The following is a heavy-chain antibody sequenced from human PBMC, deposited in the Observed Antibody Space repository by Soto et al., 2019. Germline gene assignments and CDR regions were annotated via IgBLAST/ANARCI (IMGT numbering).Heavy chain of an antibody. CDR2: IYYSGST. J-gene: IGHJ6*02. Sequence: QLQLQESGPGLVKPSETLSLTCTVSSAPVSSSTYTWGWIRQPPGKGLEWIGSIYYSGSTYYNPSLNSRVTVSVDTSKNQFSLKVTSVTAADTAVYYCARRQGYCISSSCHGHYAMDVWGQGTTVTVSS. CDR1: SAPVSSSTYT. CDR3: ARRQGYCISSSCHGHYAMDV. V-gene: IGHV4-39*01. D-gene: IGHD2-2*01.